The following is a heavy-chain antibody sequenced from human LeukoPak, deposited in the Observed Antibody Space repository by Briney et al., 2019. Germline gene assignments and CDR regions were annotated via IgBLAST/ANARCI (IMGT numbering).Heavy chain of an antibody. CDR2: IFYSGST. J-gene: IGHJ3*02. CDR1: GGSISTSNYY. V-gene: IGHV4-39*07. D-gene: IGHD3-10*01. CDR3: AKSNGYGLVGI. Sequence: SETLSLTCTVSGGSISTSNYYWGWIRQPPGKGLEWIGNIFYSGSTYYSPSLRSRVTISLDTSRNQFSLKLNSVTAADTAVYYCAKSNGYGLVGIWGQGTMVTVSS.